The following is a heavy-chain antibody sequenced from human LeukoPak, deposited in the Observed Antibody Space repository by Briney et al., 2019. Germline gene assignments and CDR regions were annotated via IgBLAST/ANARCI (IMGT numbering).Heavy chain of an antibody. CDR1: GGSISSGDYY. J-gene: IGHJ6*03. Sequence: SETLSLTCTVSGGSISSGDYYWSWIRQPPGKGLEWIGYIYYSGSTYYNPSLKSRVTISVDTSKNQFSLKLSSVTAADTAVYYCARDRIVVVPAASYYYYYYMDVWGKGTTVTVSS. CDR2: IYYSGST. D-gene: IGHD2-2*01. V-gene: IGHV4-30-4*08. CDR3: ARDRIVVVPAASYYYYYYMDV.